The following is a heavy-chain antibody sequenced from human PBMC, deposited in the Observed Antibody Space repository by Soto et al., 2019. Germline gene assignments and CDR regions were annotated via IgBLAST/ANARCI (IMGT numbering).Heavy chain of an antibody. CDR2: VHYSGSP. J-gene: IGHJ4*02. CDR3: ARGRLGSNWYYDFDY. CDR1: SGSISGDY. V-gene: IGHV4-59*01. Sequence: SETLSLTCTVSSGSISGDYWGWIRQPPGEGLEWIGYVHYSGSPNYSPSFKSRVTMSVDTSKNRFSLKLNSVTAADTAVYYCARGRLGSNWYYDFDYWGQGSLVTVSS. D-gene: IGHD1-7*01.